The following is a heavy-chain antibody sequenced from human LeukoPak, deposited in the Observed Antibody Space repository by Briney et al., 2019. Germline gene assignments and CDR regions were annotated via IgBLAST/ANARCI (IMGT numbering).Heavy chain of an antibody. Sequence: ASVKVTCKASGYTFTSYYMHWVRQAPGQGLEWMGIINPSGGSTSYAQKFQGRVTMTRDTSTSTVYMELSSLRSEDTAVYYCARHIAVAGGYDYWGQGTLVTASS. D-gene: IGHD6-19*01. J-gene: IGHJ4*02. CDR1: GYTFTSYY. CDR2: INPSGGST. V-gene: IGHV1-46*01. CDR3: ARHIAVAGGYDY.